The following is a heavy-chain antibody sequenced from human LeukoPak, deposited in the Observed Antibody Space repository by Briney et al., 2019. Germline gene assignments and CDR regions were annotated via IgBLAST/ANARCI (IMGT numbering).Heavy chain of an antibody. V-gene: IGHV4-38-2*02. CDR3: ARDDITQNWFDP. J-gene: IGHJ5*02. CDR2: IYHSGST. CDR1: GYSISSGYY. D-gene: IGHD3-9*01. Sequence: SETLSLTCTVSGYSISSGYYWGWIRQPPGKGLEWIGSIYHSGSTYYNPSLKSRVTISVDTSKNQFSLKLSSVTAADTAVYYCARDDITQNWFDPWGQGTLVTVSS.